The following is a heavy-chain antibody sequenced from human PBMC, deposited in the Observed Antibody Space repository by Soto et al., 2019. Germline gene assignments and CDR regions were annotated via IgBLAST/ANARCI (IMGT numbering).Heavy chain of an antibody. J-gene: IGHJ6*03. CDR3: SNPIRMTTVTTLLYYYYMDV. CDR2: ISGSGGST. D-gene: IGHD4-17*01. Sequence: PGGSLRLSCAASGFTFSSYAMSWVRQAPGKGLEWVSAISGSGGSTYYADSVKGRFTISRDNSKNTLYLQMNSLRAEDTAVYYCSNPIRMTTVTTLLYYYYMDVWGKGTTVTVSS. CDR1: GFTFSSYA. V-gene: IGHV3-23*01.